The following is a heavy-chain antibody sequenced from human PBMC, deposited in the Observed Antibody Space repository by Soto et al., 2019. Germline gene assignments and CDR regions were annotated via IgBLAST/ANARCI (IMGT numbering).Heavy chain of an antibody. J-gene: IGHJ6*02. CDR3: ARDFETGYYPDRYYYGMDV. CDR2: INPNSGGT. CDR1: GYTFTGYY. Sequence: ASVKVSCKASGYTFTGYYMHWVRQAPGQGLEWMGWINPNSGGTNYAQKFQGWVTMTRDTSISTAYMELSRLRSDDTAVYYCARDFETGYYPDRYYYGMDVWGQGTTVTSP. V-gene: IGHV1-2*04. D-gene: IGHD3-9*01.